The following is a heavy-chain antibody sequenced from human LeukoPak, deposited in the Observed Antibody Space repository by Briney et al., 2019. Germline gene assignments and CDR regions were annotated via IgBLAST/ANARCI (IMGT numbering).Heavy chain of an antibody. D-gene: IGHD2-15*01. V-gene: IGHV3-11*01. Sequence: PGGSLRLSCAVSGFTFSDHYMNWVRQAPGKGLEWISSISSGGTSKYYADSVKGRFSVSRDNAKNSLFLQMDSLRAEDTAVYYCARDGSAAERGRWGWFDRWGPGTLVTVSS. CDR2: ISSGGTSK. CDR1: GFTFSDHY. J-gene: IGHJ5*02. CDR3: ARDGSAAERGRWGWFDR.